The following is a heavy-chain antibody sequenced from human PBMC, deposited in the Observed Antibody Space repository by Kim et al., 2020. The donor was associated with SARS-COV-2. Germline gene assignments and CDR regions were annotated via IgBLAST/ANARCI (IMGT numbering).Heavy chain of an antibody. J-gene: IGHJ4*02. D-gene: IGHD3-3*01. CDR3: ARDLTQPPYDFWSGYPQYYFDY. CDR2: INPSGGST. CDR1: GYTFTSYY. Sequence: ASVKVSCKASGYTFTSYYMHWVRQAPGQGLEWMGIINPSGGSTSYAQKFQGRVTMTRDTSTSTVYMELSSLRSEDTAVYYCARDLTQPPYDFWSGYPQYYFDYWGQGTLVTVSS. V-gene: IGHV1-46*01.